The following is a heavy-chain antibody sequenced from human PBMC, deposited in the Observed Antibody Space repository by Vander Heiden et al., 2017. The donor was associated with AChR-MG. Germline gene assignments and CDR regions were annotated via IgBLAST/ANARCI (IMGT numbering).Heavy chain of an antibody. J-gene: IGHJ5*02. CDR3: ARGRYCSSTSCRAVGGDNWFDP. Sequence: QVQLVQSGAEVKKPGASVKVSCKASGYTFTSYDINWVRQATGQGLEWMAWMTPNSGNTGYAQKFQGRVTMTRNTSISTAYMELSSLRSEDTAVYYCARGRYCSSTSCRAVGGDNWFDPWGQGTLVTVSS. D-gene: IGHD2-2*01. CDR2: MTPNSGNT. V-gene: IGHV1-8*01. CDR1: GYTFTSYD.